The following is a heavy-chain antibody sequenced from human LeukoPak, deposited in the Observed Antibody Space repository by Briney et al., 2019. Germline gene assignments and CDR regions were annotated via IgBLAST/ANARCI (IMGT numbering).Heavy chain of an antibody. CDR3: ARIDYGDYGFWYFDL. Sequence: ASVKVSCKASGYTFTGYYMHWVRRAPGEGLEWMGWINPNSGGTNYAQKFQGRVTMTRDTSISTAYMELSRLRSDDTAVHYCARIDYGDYGFWYFDLWGRGTLVTVSS. CDR2: INPNSGGT. V-gene: IGHV1-2*02. D-gene: IGHD4-17*01. J-gene: IGHJ2*01. CDR1: GYTFTGYY.